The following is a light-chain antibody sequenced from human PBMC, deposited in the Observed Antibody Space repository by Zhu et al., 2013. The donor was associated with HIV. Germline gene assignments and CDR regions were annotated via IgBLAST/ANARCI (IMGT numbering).Light chain of an antibody. CDR2: DAS. Sequence: DIQMTQSPSSLSASVGDRVTITCQASQDISNYLNWYQQKPGKAPKLLIYDASNLETGVPSRFSGSGSGTDFTFTISSLQPEDIATYYCQQYDHLPFFTFGPGTKV. CDR1: QDISNY. CDR3: QQYDHLPFFT. J-gene: IGKJ3*01. V-gene: IGKV1-33*01.